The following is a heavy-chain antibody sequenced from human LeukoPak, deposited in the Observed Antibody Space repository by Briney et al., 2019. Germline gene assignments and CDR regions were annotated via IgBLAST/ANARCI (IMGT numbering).Heavy chain of an antibody. CDR2: ISSSGSTI. CDR3: ARDRGEDYGDYGAPMDV. CDR1: GFTFSDYY. Sequence: PGGSLRLSCAASGFTFSDYYMSWIRQAPGKGLEWVSYISSSGSTIYYADSVKGRLTISRDNAKNSLYLQMNSLRAEDTAVYYCARDRGEDYGDYGAPMDVWGKGTTVTISS. V-gene: IGHV3-11*04. J-gene: IGHJ6*03. D-gene: IGHD4-17*01.